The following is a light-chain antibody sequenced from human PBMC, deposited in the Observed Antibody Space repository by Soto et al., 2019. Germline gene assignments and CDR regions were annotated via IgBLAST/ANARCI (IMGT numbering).Light chain of an antibody. CDR3: QQYGDSPRT. CDR1: QSVSNDY. V-gene: IGKV3-20*01. J-gene: IGKJ4*01. Sequence: EIVLTQSPGTLSLSPGERATLSCRASQSVSNDYLAWYQQKPGQAPRLLVYGASSRATGIPDRFSGSGSGTDFTLTISRLEPEDLAVYYCQQYGDSPRTFGGGTKVDIK. CDR2: GAS.